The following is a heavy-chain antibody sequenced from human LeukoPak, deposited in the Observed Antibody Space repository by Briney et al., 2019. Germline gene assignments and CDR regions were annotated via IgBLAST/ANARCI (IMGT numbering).Heavy chain of an antibody. CDR1: GGSISSSSYY. J-gene: IGHJ4*02. Sequence: PSETLSLTCTVSGGSISSSSYYWGWIRQPPGKGLEWIGSIYYSGSTYYNPSLKSRVTISVDTSKNQFSLKLSSVTAADTAVYYCARVKDHGYCSGGSCYSDYWGQGTLVTVSS. D-gene: IGHD2-15*01. CDR3: ARVKDHGYCSGGSCYSDY. V-gene: IGHV4-39*07. CDR2: IYYSGST.